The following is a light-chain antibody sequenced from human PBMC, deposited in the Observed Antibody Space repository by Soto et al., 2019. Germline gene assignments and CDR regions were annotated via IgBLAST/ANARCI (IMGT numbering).Light chain of an antibody. CDR3: SSYADTNNLI. CDR2: EVS. V-gene: IGLV2-8*01. Sequence: QSALTQPPSASGSPGQSVTISCTGTSSDVGGYHYVSWYQQHPGKAPKLMIYEVSERPSGVPDRFSGSKSGNTASLTVSGIQAEDEADYYCSSYADTNNLIFGGGTKLTVL. CDR1: SSDVGGYHY. J-gene: IGLJ2*01.